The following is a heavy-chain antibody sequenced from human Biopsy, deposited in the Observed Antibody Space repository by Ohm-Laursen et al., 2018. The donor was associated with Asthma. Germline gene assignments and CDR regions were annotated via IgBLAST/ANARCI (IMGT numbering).Heavy chain of an antibody. V-gene: IGHV1-18*04. CDR2: ISAYNGDT. D-gene: IGHD1-26*01. Sequence: ASVKVSCKASGYTFTSYGISWVRQAPGQGLEWMGWISAYNGDTNYAQKLQDRVTITSDTSTSTAYMELRSLGSDDAAVYYCARDGPVGAPSDYWGQGTLVTVSS. CDR1: GYTFTSYG. J-gene: IGHJ4*02. CDR3: ARDGPVGAPSDY.